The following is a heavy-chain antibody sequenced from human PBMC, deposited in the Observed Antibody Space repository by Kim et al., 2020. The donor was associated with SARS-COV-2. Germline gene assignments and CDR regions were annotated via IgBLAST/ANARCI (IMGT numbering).Heavy chain of an antibody. CDR3: ATRGYHYYGMDV. D-gene: IGHD2-15*01. V-gene: IGHV4-31*03. Sequence: SETLSLTCTVSGGSISSGGYYWSWICQHPGKGLEWIGYIYYSGSTYYNPSLKSRVTISVDTSKNQLSLKLSSVTAADTAGYYCATRGYHYYGMDVWGQGTTVTVSS. J-gene: IGHJ6*02. CDR1: GGSISSGGYY. CDR2: IYYSGST.